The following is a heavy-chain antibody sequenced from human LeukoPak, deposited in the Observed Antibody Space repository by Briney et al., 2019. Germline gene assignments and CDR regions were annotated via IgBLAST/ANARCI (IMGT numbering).Heavy chain of an antibody. Sequence: ASVKVSCKASGYTFTSYGISWVRQPPGQGLEWMGWISAYNGNTNYAQKLQGRVTMTTDTSTSTAYMELRSLRSDDTAVYYCARYAAADPGDWFDPWGEGTLVTVSS. J-gene: IGHJ5*02. CDR2: ISAYNGNT. V-gene: IGHV1-18*01. CDR3: ARYAAADPGDWFDP. D-gene: IGHD6-13*01. CDR1: GYTFTSYG.